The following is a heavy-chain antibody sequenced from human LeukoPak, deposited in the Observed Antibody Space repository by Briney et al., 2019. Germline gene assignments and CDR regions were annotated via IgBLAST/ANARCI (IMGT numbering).Heavy chain of an antibody. D-gene: IGHD5-18*01. CDR1: GLTFNNYA. CDR2: ISVSGNT. J-gene: IGHJ4*02. CDR3: AKETLYSYGYLDY. V-gene: IGHV3-23*01. Sequence: PGGSLRLSCAVSGLTFNNYAMSWVRQAPGKGLEWVSAISVSGNTYHADSVKGRFTTSRDNSKNTLYLQMNSLRAEDTAVYYCAKETLYSYGYLDYWGQGTLVTVSS.